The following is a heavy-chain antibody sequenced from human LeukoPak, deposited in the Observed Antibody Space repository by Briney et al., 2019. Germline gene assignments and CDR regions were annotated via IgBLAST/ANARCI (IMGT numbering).Heavy chain of an antibody. V-gene: IGHV3-21*01. J-gene: IGHJ4*02. CDR1: GFTFTSYL. Sequence: GGSLRLSCAASGFTFTSYLMTWVRQAPGQGLEWVSSISSSSTYIYYADSVKGRFTISRDNAKNSLYLQMSSLRAEDTAVYYCARGGYHDSSGYDYWGQGTLATVSS. D-gene: IGHD3-22*01. CDR3: ARGGYHDSSGYDY. CDR2: ISSSSTYI.